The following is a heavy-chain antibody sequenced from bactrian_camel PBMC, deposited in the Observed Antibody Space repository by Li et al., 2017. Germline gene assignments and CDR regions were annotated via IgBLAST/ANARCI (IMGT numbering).Heavy chain of an antibody. V-gene: IGHV3S31*01. CDR1: GFSFSSFA. D-gene: IGHD1*01. J-gene: IGHJ4*01. CDR2: IDSGGGST. Sequence: DVQLVESGGGLVQPGGSLRLSCAASGFSFSSFAMSWVRQAPGKGLEWVSGIDSGGGSTSYADSVRGRFTISRDNAKNTLYLQLNSLKTEDTAVYYCAKCADPFVNSACIYARDTYSQGTQVTVS.